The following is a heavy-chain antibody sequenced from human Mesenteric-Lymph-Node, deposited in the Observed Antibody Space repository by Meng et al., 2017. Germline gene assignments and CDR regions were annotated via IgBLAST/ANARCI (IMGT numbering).Heavy chain of an antibody. CDR1: AFTFSNCN. CDR3: AKEPALPLLLYFDY. CDR2: ISGSGGDT. D-gene: IGHD2-15*01. V-gene: IGHV3-23*01. J-gene: IGHJ4*02. Sequence: GESLKISCAASAFTFSNCNSNWVRQAPGKGLEWVATISGSGGDTYYADSVKGRFTISRDNSKNTLFLQMNSLRADDTAVYYCAKEPALPLLLYFDYWGLGTLVTVSS.